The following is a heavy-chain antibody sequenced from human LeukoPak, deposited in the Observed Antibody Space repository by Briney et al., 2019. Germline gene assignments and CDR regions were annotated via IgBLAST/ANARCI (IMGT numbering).Heavy chain of an antibody. D-gene: IGHD2-2*01. J-gene: IGHJ4*02. CDR2: INPNSGDT. V-gene: IGHV1-2*06. CDR3: ARDYCSSTSCLFDY. CDR1: GYTSTSYY. Sequence: GASVKVSCKASGYTSTSYYMHWVRQAPGQGLEWMGRINPNSGDTNYAQKFQGRVTMTRDTSISTAYMELSRLRSDDTAVYYCARDYCSSTSCLFDYWGQGTLVTVSS.